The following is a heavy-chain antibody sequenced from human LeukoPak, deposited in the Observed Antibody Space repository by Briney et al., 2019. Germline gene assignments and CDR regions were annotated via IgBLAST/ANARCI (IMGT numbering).Heavy chain of an antibody. CDR2: IIPILGIA. J-gene: IGHJ4*02. CDR1: GGTFSSYA. CDR3: AREGDSSGWYGGD. Sequence: ASVKVSCKASGGTFSSYAISWVRQAPGQGLEWMGRIIPILGIANYAQKFQGRVTITADKSTSTAYMELSSLRSEDTAVYYCAREGDSSGWYGGDWGQGTLVTVSS. D-gene: IGHD6-19*01. V-gene: IGHV1-69*04.